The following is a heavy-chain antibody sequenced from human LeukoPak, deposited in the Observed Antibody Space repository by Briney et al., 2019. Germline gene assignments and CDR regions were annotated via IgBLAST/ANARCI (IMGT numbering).Heavy chain of an antibody. CDR1: GFTFSSYG. CDR2: ISGSGGST. D-gene: IGHD3-16*02. CDR3: AKDSYYDYVWGSYRYTNKFDY. J-gene: IGHJ4*02. V-gene: IGHV3-23*01. Sequence: GGSLRLSCAASGFTFSSYGVSWVRQAPGKGLEWVSGISGSGGSTYYADSVKGRFTISRDNSKNTLYLQMNSLRAEDTAVYYCAKDSYYDYVWGSYRYTNKFDYWGQGTLVTVSS.